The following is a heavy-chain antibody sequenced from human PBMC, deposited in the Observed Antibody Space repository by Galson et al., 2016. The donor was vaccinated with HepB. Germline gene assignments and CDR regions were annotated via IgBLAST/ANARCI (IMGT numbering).Heavy chain of an antibody. CDR2: ITYDGSNK. CDR3: ARGFNYYDSCMIY. D-gene: IGHD3-22*01. Sequence: SLRLSCAASGFTFSSYSMHWVRQAPGKGLAWVAVITYDGSNKFYADSVKGRFTISRDNSKNTLYLQMNNLRAEDTAIYYCARGFNYYDSCMIYWGQGTQVTVSS. CDR1: GFTFSSYS. V-gene: IGHV3-30-3*01. J-gene: IGHJ4*02.